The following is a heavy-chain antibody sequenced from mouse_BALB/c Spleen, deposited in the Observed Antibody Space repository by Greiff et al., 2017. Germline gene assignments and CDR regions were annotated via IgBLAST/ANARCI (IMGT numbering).Heavy chain of an antibody. D-gene: IGHD2-3*01. CDR1: GYTFTSYW. V-gene: IGHV1-69*02. J-gene: IGHJ4*01. Sequence: VQLQQPGAELVRPGASVKLSCKASGYTFTSYWINWVKQRPGQGLEWIGNIYPSDSYTNYNQKFKDKATLTVDKSSSTAYMQLSSPTSEDSAVYYCTRGGLLGRYAMDYWGQGTSVTVSS. CDR3: TRGGLLGRYAMDY. CDR2: IYPSDSYT.